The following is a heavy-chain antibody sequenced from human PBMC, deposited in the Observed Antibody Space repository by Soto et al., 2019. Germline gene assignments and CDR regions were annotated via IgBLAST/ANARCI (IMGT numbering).Heavy chain of an antibody. J-gene: IGHJ4*02. V-gene: IGHV4-31*03. CDR1: GASISSGTYY. CDR2: IYYSGST. D-gene: IGHD6-19*01. CDR3: ARAVVAGMYHFDH. Sequence: QVQLQESGPGLVKPSQTLSLTCTVSGASISSGTYYWSWIRQVPGKGLEWIGYIYYSGSTDYNPSLRSRVSISVDRSKEQFSLTLTSVTAADTAVYYCARAVVAGMYHFDHWGQGTLVTVSS.